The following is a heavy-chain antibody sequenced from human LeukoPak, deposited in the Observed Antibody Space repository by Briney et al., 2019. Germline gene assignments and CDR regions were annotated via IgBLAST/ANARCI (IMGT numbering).Heavy chain of an antibody. CDR1: AGSISSSSYY. V-gene: IGHV4-39*01. CDR3: ARLTLLGYCSGGSCFPGAFYI. D-gene: IGHD2-15*01. CDR2: IYYSGST. Sequence: SETLSLTCTVSAGSISSSSYYWGWIRQPPGKGLERNGSIYYSGSTYYNPSLKSRVTISVDTSKNQFSLKLSSVTAADTAVYYCARLTLLGYCSGGSCFPGAFYIWGQGTMVTVSS. J-gene: IGHJ3*02.